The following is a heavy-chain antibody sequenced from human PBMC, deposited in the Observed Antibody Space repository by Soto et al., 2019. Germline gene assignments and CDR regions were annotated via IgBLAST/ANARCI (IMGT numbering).Heavy chain of an antibody. Sequence: INQHTGKGLEWIGTFYYSGSTYYTPSLKSRVTISVDTSKNQFSLKLSSVAAADTVLYYCARQSGYSYGEFFDYWVQGTLVTVSS. CDR2: FYYSGST. D-gene: IGHD5-18*01. V-gene: IGHV4-39*01. J-gene: IGHJ4*02. CDR3: ARQSGYSYGEFFDY.